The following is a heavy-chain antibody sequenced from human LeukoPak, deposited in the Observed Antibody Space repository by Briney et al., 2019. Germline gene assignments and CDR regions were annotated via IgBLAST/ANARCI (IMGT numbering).Heavy chain of an antibody. D-gene: IGHD6-6*01. Sequence: PSETLSLTCTVSGGSISNYYWSWIRQPPGKALEWIGYIYYSGSTKYNPSLKSRVTISVDTSKNQFSLRLSSVTAADTAVYYCARDWGVSARPGYMDVWGKGTTVTISS. CDR1: GGSISNYY. CDR3: ARDWGVSARPGYMDV. V-gene: IGHV4-59*01. CDR2: IYYSGST. J-gene: IGHJ6*03.